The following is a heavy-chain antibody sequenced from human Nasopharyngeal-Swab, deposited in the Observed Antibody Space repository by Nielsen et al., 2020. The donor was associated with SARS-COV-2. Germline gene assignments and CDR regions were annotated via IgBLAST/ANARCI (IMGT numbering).Heavy chain of an antibody. J-gene: IGHJ4*02. D-gene: IGHD2-8*01. Sequence: GESLKISCAASGFIITSNYMNWVRQAPGKGLEWVSVICSGGNAYYADSVKGRFTISRDTSKNMLYLQMDSVRADDTAVYYCARDTGFCTRGSCGPFDSWGQGTLVSVSS. V-gene: IGHV3-53*01. CDR3: ARDTGFCTRGSCGPFDS. CDR2: ICSGGNA. CDR1: GFIITSNY.